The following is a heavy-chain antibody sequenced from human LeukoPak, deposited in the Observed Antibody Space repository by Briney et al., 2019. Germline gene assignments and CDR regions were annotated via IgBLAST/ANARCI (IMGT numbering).Heavy chain of an antibody. J-gene: IGHJ4*02. D-gene: IGHD6-13*01. CDR2: INPTGGST. CDR1: GYTFTSYY. V-gene: IGHV1-46*01. CDR3: ARDRGYSSSWGSFDY. Sequence: ASVKVSCKASGYTFTSYYMHWVRQAPGQGLEWMGLINPTGGSTGYAQKLQGRVTMTTDTSTSTAYMELRSLRSDDTAVYYCARDRGYSSSWGSFDYWGQGTLVTVSS.